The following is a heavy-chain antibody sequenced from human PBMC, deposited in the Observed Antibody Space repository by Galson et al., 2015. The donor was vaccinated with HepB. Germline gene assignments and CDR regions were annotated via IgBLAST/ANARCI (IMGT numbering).Heavy chain of an antibody. CDR2: ISYDGSNE. CDR1: GFTFSSYG. CDR3: AKDRGVGAIDY. V-gene: IGHV3-30*18. D-gene: IGHD1-26*01. J-gene: IGHJ4*02. Sequence: SLRLSCAASGFTFSSYGMHWVRQAPGKGLEWVAVISYDGSNEYYADSVKGRFTISRDNSKNTLYLQMNSLRAEDTAVYYCAKDRGVGAIDYWGQGTLVTVSS.